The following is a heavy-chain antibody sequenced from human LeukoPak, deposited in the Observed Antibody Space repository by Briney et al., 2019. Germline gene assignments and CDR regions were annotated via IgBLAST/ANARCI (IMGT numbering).Heavy chain of an antibody. CDR3: ARSYDFWSGYYPPTYYYYGMDV. J-gene: IGHJ6*02. CDR1: GYTFTSYG. CDR2: ISAYDGNT. V-gene: IGHV1-18*01. D-gene: IGHD3-3*01. Sequence: ASVTVSCKASGYTFTSYGISWVRQAPGQGLEWMGWISAYDGNTNYAQKLQGRVTMTTDTSTSTAYMELRSLRSDDTAVYYCARSYDFWSGYYPPTYYYYGMDVWGQGTTVTVSS.